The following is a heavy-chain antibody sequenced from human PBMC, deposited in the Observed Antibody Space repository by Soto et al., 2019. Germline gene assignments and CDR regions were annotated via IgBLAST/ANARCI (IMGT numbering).Heavy chain of an antibody. V-gene: IGHV3-7*03. CDR3: VTAVRGYNANGDL. Sequence: WGSLRLSCVGSGFTCSSYWVGWVRQTPGKGLEWVATIKADGTEKYYVDSVKGRFTFSRDNAKTSVYLEMNSLRAEDTAVYYCVTAVRGYNANGDLWGQGTTVTVSS. D-gene: IGHD5-12*01. CDR1: GFTCSSYW. CDR2: IKADGTEK. J-gene: IGHJ6*02.